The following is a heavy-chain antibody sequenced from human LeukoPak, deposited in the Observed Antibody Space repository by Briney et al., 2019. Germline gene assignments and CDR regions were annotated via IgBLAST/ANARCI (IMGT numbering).Heavy chain of an antibody. CDR1: GFTFSSYS. J-gene: IGHJ4*02. Sequence: GGSLRLSCAASGFTFSSYSMHWVRHAPGKGLEWVVRIGPDGSTEHYTDSVKGRFTISRDNSRKTVYLEMNSLRVEDTAVYYCARDGDYSSGYGKDYWGQGTLVTVSS. CDR2: IGPDGSTE. D-gene: IGHD5-18*01. CDR3: ARDGDYSSGYGKDY. V-gene: IGHV3-30*03.